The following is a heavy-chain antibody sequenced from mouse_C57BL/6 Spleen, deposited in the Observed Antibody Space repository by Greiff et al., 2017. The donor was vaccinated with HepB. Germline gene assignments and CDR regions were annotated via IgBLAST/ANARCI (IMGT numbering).Heavy chain of an antibody. CDR3: ARAYGSSPMDY. D-gene: IGHD1-1*01. J-gene: IGHJ4*01. V-gene: IGHV5-17*01. CDR2: ISSGSSTI. Sequence: DVMLVESGGGLVKPGGSLKLSCAASGFTFSDYGMHWVRQAPEKGLEWVAYISSGSSTIYYADTVKGRFTISRDNAKNTLFLQMTSLRSEDTAMYYCARAYGSSPMDYWGQRTSVTVSS. CDR1: GFTFSDYG.